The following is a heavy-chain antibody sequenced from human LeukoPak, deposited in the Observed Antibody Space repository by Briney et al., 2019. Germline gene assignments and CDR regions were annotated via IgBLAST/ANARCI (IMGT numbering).Heavy chain of an antibody. V-gene: IGHV4-4*07. CDR2: IYFSGDT. D-gene: IGHD3-10*01. CDR3: VKEELLYFGASKIRGFDS. Sequence: SETLSLTCTVSGGSISTYYWSWIRQPAGKGLEWIGRIYFSGDTNYNPSLKSRVTVSVDTSKNQFSLKLTSVSAADTAVYYCVKEELLYFGASKIRGFDSWGQGTLVTVFS. J-gene: IGHJ4*02. CDR1: GGSISTYY.